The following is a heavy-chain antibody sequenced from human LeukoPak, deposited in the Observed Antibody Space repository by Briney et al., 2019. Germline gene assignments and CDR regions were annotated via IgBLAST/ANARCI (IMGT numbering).Heavy chain of an antibody. D-gene: IGHD6-19*01. CDR3: ARDRIAVAGRNAFDI. CDR1: GYTFTSYY. Sequence: ASVKVSCKASGYTFTSYYMHRVRQAPGQGLEWMGIINPSGGSTSYAQKFQGRVTMTRDMSTSTVYMELSSLRSEDTAVYYCARDRIAVAGRNAFDIWGQGTMVTVSS. V-gene: IGHV1-46*01. CDR2: INPSGGST. J-gene: IGHJ3*02.